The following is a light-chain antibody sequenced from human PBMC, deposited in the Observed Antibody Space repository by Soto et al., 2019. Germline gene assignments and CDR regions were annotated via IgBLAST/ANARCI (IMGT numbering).Light chain of an antibody. CDR3: HQFVTSPWT. Sequence: EIVLTQSPGTLSLSPGERATLSCRASQSVNSNYLAWYQQKPGQAPRLLIYPASSRATGIPGRFSGSGSGTDFTLTISRLEPEDFAVYYCHQFVTSPWTFGQGTKVDIK. J-gene: IGKJ1*01. V-gene: IGKV3-20*01. CDR2: PAS. CDR1: QSVNSNY.